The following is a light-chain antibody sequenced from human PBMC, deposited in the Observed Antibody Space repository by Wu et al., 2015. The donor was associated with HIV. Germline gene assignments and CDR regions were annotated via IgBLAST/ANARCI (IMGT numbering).Light chain of an antibody. CDR2: GAS. J-gene: IGKJ4*01. V-gene: IGKV1-17*03. Sequence: DIQVTQSPSAMSASVGDRITITCRASQGIGNSVAWFQQKTGKVPKCLIHGASSLQSGVPSRFSGSGSGTEFTLTISSLQPEDFATYYCLQHHSYPLAFGGGTKVEIK. CDR1: QGIGNS. CDR3: LQHHSYPLA.